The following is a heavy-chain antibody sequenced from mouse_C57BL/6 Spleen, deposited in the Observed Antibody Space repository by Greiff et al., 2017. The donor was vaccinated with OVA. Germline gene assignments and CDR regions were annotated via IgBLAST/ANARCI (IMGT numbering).Heavy chain of an antibody. Sequence: QVHVKQPGAELVKPGASVKMSCKASGYTFTSYWITWVKQRPGQGLEWIGDIYPGSGSTNYNEKFKSKATLTVDTSSSTAYMQLSSLTSEDSAVYYCARAMVTTGDYWGQGTTLTVSS. CDR1: GYTFTSYW. J-gene: IGHJ2*01. CDR2: IYPGSGST. V-gene: IGHV1-55*01. D-gene: IGHD2-2*01. CDR3: ARAMVTTGDY.